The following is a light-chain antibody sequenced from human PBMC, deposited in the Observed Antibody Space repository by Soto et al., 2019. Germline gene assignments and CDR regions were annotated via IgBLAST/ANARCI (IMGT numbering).Light chain of an antibody. CDR2: DVT. Sequence: QSALTQPASVSGSPGQSITISCTGTSSDVGGYNLVSWYQQHPGKVPKLMIFDVTSRPSGVSDRFSGSTSGNTASLTISGLQAEYEGDYYRSSYTSSSTHVFGSGTKVTVL. V-gene: IGLV2-14*03. CDR1: SSDVGGYNL. J-gene: IGLJ1*01. CDR3: SSYTSSSTHV.